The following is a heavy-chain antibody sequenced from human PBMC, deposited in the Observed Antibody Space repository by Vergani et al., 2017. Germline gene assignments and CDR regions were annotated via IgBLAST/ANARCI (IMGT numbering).Heavy chain of an antibody. V-gene: IGHV1-69*11. CDR1: GGTFSSYA. J-gene: IGHJ4*02. D-gene: IGHD3-10*01. CDR3: ARDPRAYYYGSGSQRFDY. CDR2: IIPILGTA. Sequence: QVQLVQSGAEVKKPGSSVKVSCKASGGTFSSYAISWVRQAPGQGLEWMGRIIPILGTANYAQKFQGRVTIAADESTSTAYMELSSLRSEDTAVYYCARDPRAYYYGSGSQRFDYWGQGTLVTVSS.